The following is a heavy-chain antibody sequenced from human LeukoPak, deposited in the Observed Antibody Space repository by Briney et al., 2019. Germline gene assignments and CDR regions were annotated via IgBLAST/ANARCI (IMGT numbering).Heavy chain of an antibody. CDR2: ISYDGSNK. D-gene: IGHD1-1*01. CDR1: GFTFSSYG. Sequence: GGSLRLSCAASGFTFSSYGMHWVRQAPGKGLEWVAVISYDGSNKYYADSVKGRFTISRDNSKNTLYLQMNSLRAEDTAVYYCAKEGNWNDVPRANFDNWGQGTLVTVSS. CDR3: AKEGNWNDVPRANFDN. J-gene: IGHJ4*02. V-gene: IGHV3-30*18.